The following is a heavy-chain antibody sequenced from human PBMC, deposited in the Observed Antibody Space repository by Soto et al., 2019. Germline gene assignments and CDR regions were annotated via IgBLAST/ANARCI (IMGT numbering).Heavy chain of an antibody. CDR2: INHSGST. V-gene: IGHV4-34*01. Sequence: SETLSLTCGVYGGSFSCYYLSWIHQPPGKGLEWIGEINHSGSTNYNPSLKSRVTISVDTSKNQFSLKLSSVTAADAAVYYCATLSGTAPTDSGYYYGMDVWGQGTTVTVSS. CDR1: GGSFSCYY. D-gene: IGHD5-18*01. CDR3: ATLSGTAPTDSGYYYGMDV. J-gene: IGHJ6*02.